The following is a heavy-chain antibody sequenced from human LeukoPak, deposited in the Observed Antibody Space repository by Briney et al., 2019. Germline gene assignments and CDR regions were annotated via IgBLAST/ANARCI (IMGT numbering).Heavy chain of an antibody. CDR3: ARDQTVTTVVTGPGD. D-gene: IGHD4-23*01. J-gene: IGHJ4*02. V-gene: IGHV1-69*05. CDR2: IIPIFGTA. Sequence: SVKVSCKASGGTFSSYAISWVRQAPGQGLEWMGGIIPIFGTANYAQKFQGRVTMTRDTSTSTVYMELSSLRSEDAAVYYCARDQTVTTVVTGPGDWGQGTLVTVSS. CDR1: GGTFSSYA.